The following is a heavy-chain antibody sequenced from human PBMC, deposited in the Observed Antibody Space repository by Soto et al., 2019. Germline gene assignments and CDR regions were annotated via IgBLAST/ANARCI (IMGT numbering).Heavy chain of an antibody. J-gene: IGHJ4*02. CDR1: GFTFSSYG. D-gene: IGHD1-26*01. V-gene: IGHV3-33*01. Sequence: QVQLLESGGGVVQPGRSLRLSCAASGFTFSSYGMPWVRQAPGKGLEWVAVIWHDGSNKYYADSVKGRFTISRDNSKNTLYLQMNSLRDEDTAVYYCARVKGGGRLYYFDYWGQGTLVTGSS. CDR3: ARVKGGGRLYYFDY. CDR2: IWHDGSNK.